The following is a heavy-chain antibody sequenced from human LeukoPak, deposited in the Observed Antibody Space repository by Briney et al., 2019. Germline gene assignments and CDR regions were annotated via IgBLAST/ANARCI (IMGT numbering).Heavy chain of an antibody. D-gene: IGHD6-19*01. CDR2: IWYDGSNK. Sequence: PGGSLRLSCAASGFTFSSYGMHWVRQAPGKGLEWVAVIWYDGSNKYYADSVKGRFTISRDNSKNTLYLQMNSLRAEDTAVYYCAIGYSSGWYNGMDVWGQGTTVTVSS. V-gene: IGHV3-33*01. CDR3: AIGYSSGWYNGMDV. J-gene: IGHJ6*02. CDR1: GFTFSSYG.